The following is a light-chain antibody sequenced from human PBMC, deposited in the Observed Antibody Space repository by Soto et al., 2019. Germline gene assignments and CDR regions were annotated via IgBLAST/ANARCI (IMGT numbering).Light chain of an antibody. Sequence: EIVLTQSPGTLSLSPGERATLSCRASQSVSNNYLAWYQQKPGQAPRLLIYGASSRATGIPDRFTGSGSGTDFTLPIARLEPADYAVYYCQQYGSSTPITFGQGTLLDMK. CDR1: QSVSNNY. J-gene: IGKJ5*01. CDR2: GAS. V-gene: IGKV3-20*01. CDR3: QQYGSSTPIT.